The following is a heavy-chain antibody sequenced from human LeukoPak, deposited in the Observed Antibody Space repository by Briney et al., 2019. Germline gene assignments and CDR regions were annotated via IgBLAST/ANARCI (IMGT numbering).Heavy chain of an antibody. V-gene: IGHV1-8*01. J-gene: IGHJ6*03. CDR3: ASSMDDPYYYYYMDV. Sequence: ASEKVSCKDSVYTFTSYDINWVRQATGQGLEWMGWVNPNSGNTGYAQKFQGRVTMTRNTSISTAYMELSSLRSEDTAVYYCASSMDDPYYYYYMDVWGKGTTVTVSS. CDR2: VNPNSGNT. CDR1: VYTFTSYD. D-gene: IGHD2/OR15-2a*01.